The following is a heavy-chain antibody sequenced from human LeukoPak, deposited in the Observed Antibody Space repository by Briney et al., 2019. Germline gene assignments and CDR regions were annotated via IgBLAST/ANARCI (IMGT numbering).Heavy chain of an antibody. J-gene: IGHJ4*02. V-gene: IGHV3-23*01. CDR1: GLTFSNYG. Sequence: GGSLRLSCEASGLTFSNYGMSWVRQAPGKGLQWVSAITGDGTTTYYADSVKGRFTIPRDNSKNMLYLQMSSLRAEDTAVYYCAKMRGYFDYWGQGALVPVSS. CDR2: ITGDGTTT. CDR3: AKMRGYFDY.